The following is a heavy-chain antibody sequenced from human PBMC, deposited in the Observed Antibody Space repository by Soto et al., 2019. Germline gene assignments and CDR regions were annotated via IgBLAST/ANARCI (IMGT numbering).Heavy chain of an antibody. CDR2: IYHSGST. V-gene: IGHV4-61*01. Sequence: QVQLQESGPGLVKPSETLSLTCTVSGGSVSSGNYHWGWIRQPPGKGLEWIGYIYHSGSTNYNPSLKSRVTISVDTSKNQFSLSLTSVTAADTAVYYCARLSVAWFDPWGQGTLVTVAS. J-gene: IGHJ5*02. CDR3: ARLSVAWFDP. CDR1: GGSVSSGNYH. D-gene: IGHD6-19*01.